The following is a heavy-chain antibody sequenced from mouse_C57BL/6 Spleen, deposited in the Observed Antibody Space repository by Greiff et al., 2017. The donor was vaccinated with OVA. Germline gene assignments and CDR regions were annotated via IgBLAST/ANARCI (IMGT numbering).Heavy chain of an antibody. V-gene: IGHV1-59*01. J-gene: IGHJ2*01. CDR2: IDPSDSYT. CDR3: ARRDSSGYEDYFDY. Sequence: QVQLQQPGAELVRPGTSVKLSCKASGYTFTSYWMHWVKQRPGQGLEWIGVIDPSDSYTNYNQKFKGKATLTVDTSSRTAYMQLSSLTSEDSAVYYCARRDSSGYEDYFDYWGQGTTLTVSS. D-gene: IGHD3-2*02. CDR1: GYTFTSYW.